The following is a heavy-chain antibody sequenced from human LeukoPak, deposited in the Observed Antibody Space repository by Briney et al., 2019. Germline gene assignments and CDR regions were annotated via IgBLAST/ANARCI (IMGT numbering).Heavy chain of an antibody. D-gene: IGHD1-26*01. V-gene: IGHV4-31*03. CDR2: IYYSGST. J-gene: IGHJ4*02. CDR3: ARVRGWHFDY. CDR1: GGSISSGGYY. Sequence: SETLSLTCTVSGGSISSGGYYWSWIRQHPGKGLEWIGYIYYSGSTYYNPSLKSRVTISVDTSKNQFSLKLSPVTAADTAVYYCARVRGWHFDYWGQGTLVTVSS.